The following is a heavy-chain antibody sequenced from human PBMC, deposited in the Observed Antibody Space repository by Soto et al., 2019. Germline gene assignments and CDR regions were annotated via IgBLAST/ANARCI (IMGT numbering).Heavy chain of an antibody. CDR2: ISPSGRIT. CDR1: RIIFSDYY. J-gene: IGHJ4*02. Sequence: PGGSLRLSCVASRIIFSDYYMTWIRQAPGKGLEWVSHISPSGRITYYADSVKGRFTVSRDNAKNSLYLQMNNLRAEDTAAYYCASGSWEVRCLDYWGRGTLVTVAS. V-gene: IGHV3-11*01. CDR3: ASGSWEVRCLDY. D-gene: IGHD1-26*01.